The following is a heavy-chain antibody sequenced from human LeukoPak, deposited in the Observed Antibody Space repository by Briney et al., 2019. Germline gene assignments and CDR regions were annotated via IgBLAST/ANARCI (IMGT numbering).Heavy chain of an antibody. CDR2: ISYDGSNK. CDR3: AKATDYYGMDV. J-gene: IGHJ6*02. CDR1: GFTFSSYG. Sequence: GGSLRLSCAASGFTFSSYGMHWVRQAPGKGLEWVAVISYDGSNKYYADSVKGRFTISSDNSKNTLYLQMNSLRAEDTAVYYCAKATDYYGMDVWGQGTTVTVSS. D-gene: IGHD1-14*01. V-gene: IGHV3-30*18.